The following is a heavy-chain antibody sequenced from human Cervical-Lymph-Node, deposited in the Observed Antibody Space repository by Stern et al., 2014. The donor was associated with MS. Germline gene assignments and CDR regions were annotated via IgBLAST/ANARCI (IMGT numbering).Heavy chain of an antibody. CDR1: GYTFTSYH. CDR2: MTPNSGST. CDR3: ARVPGYNYGYGYYGMDV. D-gene: IGHD5-18*01. J-gene: IGHJ6*02. Sequence: VQLVESGAEVKKPGASVKVSCKASGYTFTSYHINWVRQATGQGLEWMGWMTPNSGSTGFAQKFQGRVTMTRDTSISTANMELSSLRSEDTAVYYCARVPGYNYGYGYYGMDVWGQGTTVTVSS. V-gene: IGHV1-8*01.